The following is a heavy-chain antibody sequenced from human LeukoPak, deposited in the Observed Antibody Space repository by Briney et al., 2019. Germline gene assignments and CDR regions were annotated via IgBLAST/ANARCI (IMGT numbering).Heavy chain of an antibody. CDR2: LHHSGSP. D-gene: IGHD5-12*01. J-gene: IGHJ6*03. V-gene: IGHV4-38-2*01. CDR1: GYSITSTYW. Sequence: SETLSLTCAVSGYSITSTYWWGWIRQTPGRGLEWIGSLHHSGSPAYSPSLKSRVTISVDTSKNQFSLRLSSVTAADTAVYYCARALHQVATMYYYYYMDVWGKGTTVTVSS. CDR3: ARALHQVATMYYYYYMDV.